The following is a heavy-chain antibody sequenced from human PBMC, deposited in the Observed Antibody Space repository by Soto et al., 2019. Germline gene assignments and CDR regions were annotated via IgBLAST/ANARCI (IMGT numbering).Heavy chain of an antibody. J-gene: IGHJ4*02. Sequence: GGSLRLSCAASGFTFSSYAMSWVRQAPGKGLEWVSAISGSGGSTYYADSVKGRFTISRDNSKNTLYLQMNSLRAKDTAVYYCAKLWGGQWLVVARTGDYWGQGTLVTVSS. V-gene: IGHV3-23*01. CDR3: AKLWGGQWLVVARTGDY. D-gene: IGHD6-19*01. CDR2: ISGSGGST. CDR1: GFTFSSYA.